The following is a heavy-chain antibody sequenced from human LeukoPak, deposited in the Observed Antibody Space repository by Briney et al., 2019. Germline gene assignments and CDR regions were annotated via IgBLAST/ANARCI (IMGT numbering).Heavy chain of an antibody. V-gene: IGHV3-21*01. CDR2: ISSSSNYI. CDR1: GFTFISYT. Sequence: PGGSLRLSCAASGFTFISYTMIWVRQPPGKGLEWVSSISSSSNYIYYTESVKGRFTISRDNTKNSLFLQMNNLRAEDTAVYYCAREGGSYRPLDYSGQGTLVTVSS. CDR3: AREGGSYRPLDY. J-gene: IGHJ4*02. D-gene: IGHD3-16*02.